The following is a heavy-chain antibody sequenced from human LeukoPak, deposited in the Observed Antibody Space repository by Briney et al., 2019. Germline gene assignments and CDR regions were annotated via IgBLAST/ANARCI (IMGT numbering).Heavy chain of an antibody. D-gene: IGHD2/OR15-2a*01. Sequence: GGSLRLSCAASGFTFSSYAMSWVRQAPGKGLEWVPAISASGGSTHYADSVKGRFTISRDNSKNTLYLQMNSLRAEDTALYYCAKDNRPFDYWGQGTLVTVSS. CDR2: ISASGGST. V-gene: IGHV3-23*01. CDR1: GFTFSSYA. J-gene: IGHJ4*02. CDR3: AKDNRPFDY.